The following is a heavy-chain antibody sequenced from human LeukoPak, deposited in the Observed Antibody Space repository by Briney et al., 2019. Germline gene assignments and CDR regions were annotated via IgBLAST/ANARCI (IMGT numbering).Heavy chain of an antibody. CDR3: ARVRGVGVITPYLDS. CDR2: ISYRGST. V-gene: IGHV4-59*08. CDR1: GGSISSDH. D-gene: IGHD3-16*02. J-gene: IGHJ4*02. Sequence: SETLSLTRTGSGGSISSDHWSWIRQPPEKGVEWIGCISYRGSTNYNPCLKSRVTISVDTSKNHLSLKLTSVTAADTAVYYCARVRGVGVITPYLDSWGQGTLVTVSS.